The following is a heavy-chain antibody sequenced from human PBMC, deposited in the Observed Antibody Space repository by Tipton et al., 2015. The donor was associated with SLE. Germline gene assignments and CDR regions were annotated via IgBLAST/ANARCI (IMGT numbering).Heavy chain of an antibody. CDR1: GGSISSSSYY. Sequence: LRLSCTVSGGSISSSSYYWGWIRQPPGKGLEWIGSIYYSGSTYYNPSLKSRVTISVDTSKNQFSLKLSSVTAADTAVYYCARQSGMAASDAFDIWGQGTMVTVSS. J-gene: IGHJ3*02. CDR3: ARQSGMAASDAFDI. D-gene: IGHD5-24*01. CDR2: IYYSGST. V-gene: IGHV4-39*01.